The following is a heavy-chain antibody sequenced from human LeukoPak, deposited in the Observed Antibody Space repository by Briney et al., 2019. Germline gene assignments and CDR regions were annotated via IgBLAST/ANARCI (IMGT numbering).Heavy chain of an antibody. CDR3: ARRIDYYDSSGPGAFDI. CDR2: INPSGGST. CDR1: GYTFTGYY. J-gene: IGHJ3*02. D-gene: IGHD3-22*01. Sequence: ASVKVSCEASGYTFTGYYMHWVRQAPGQGLEWMGIINPSGGSTSYAQKFQGRVTMTRDMSTSTVYMELSSLRSEDTAVYYCARRIDYYDSSGPGAFDIWGQGTMVTVSS. V-gene: IGHV1-46*01.